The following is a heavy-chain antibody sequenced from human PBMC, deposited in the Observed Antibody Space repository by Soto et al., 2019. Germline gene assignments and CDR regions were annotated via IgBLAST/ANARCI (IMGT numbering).Heavy chain of an antibody. CDR3: ASSSQALSFYDLDV. CDR1: GGSISSAGYS. D-gene: IGHD2-2*01. V-gene: IGHV4-30-2*06. J-gene: IGHJ6*02. CDR2: IYHSVNA. Sequence: QLQLQGSGSRLVKPSQTLSLSCTVSGGSISSAGYSWSWIRQSPGKDLEWIGYIYHSVNAFYNPSLKSRVTMSLDRSRNQFSLNRTSVTAADTAVYFCASSSQALSFYDLDVWGQGTTVVVSS.